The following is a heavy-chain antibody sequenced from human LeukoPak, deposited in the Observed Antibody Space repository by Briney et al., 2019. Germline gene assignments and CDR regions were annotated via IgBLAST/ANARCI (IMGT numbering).Heavy chain of an antibody. CDR2: INPNTGGT. CDR1: EYSFTGYF. CDR3: ARDSSSSGWDFDY. J-gene: IGHJ4*02. Sequence: ASVKVSCKASEYSFTGYFMHWLQQAPGQGLEWMGWINPNTGGTNYAQKFQGRVTMTRDTSISTAYMELSRLRCDDTAVYYCARDSSSSGWDFDYWGQGTLVTVSS. V-gene: IGHV1-2*02. D-gene: IGHD6-6*01.